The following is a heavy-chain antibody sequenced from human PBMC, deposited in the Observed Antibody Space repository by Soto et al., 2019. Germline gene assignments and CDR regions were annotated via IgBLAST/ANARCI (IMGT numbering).Heavy chain of an antibody. Sequence: QVQLVESGGGVVQPGRSLRLSCAASGFTFSSYGMHWVRQAPGKGLEWVAVIWYDGSNKYYADSVKGRFTISRDNSKNTLYRQMNSLRAEDTAVYYCAREPTYSGSYLSSDYYYYGMDVWGQGTTVTVSS. J-gene: IGHJ6*02. CDR3: AREPTYSGSYLSSDYYYYGMDV. CDR2: IWYDGSNK. CDR1: GFTFSSYG. V-gene: IGHV3-33*01. D-gene: IGHD1-26*01.